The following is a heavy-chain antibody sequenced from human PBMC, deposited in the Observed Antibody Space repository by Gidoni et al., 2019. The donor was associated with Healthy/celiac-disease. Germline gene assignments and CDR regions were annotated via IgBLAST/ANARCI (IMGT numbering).Heavy chain of an antibody. CDR2: IKQDGSEK. CDR3: ARLSG. V-gene: IGHV3-7*01. Sequence: EVQLVASGGGLVQPGGSLRLSCAASGFTCSSYWMSWVRQAPGKGLEWVANIKQDGSEKYYVDSEKGRFTITKDNAKNSLYLQMNSLRAEDTAVYYCARLSGWGQGTLVTVSS. CDR1: GFTCSSYW. D-gene: IGHD1-1*01. J-gene: IGHJ4*02.